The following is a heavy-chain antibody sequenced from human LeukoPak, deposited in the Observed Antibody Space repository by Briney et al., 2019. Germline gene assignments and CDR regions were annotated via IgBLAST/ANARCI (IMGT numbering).Heavy chain of an antibody. D-gene: IGHD3-22*01. CDR2: ISYDGSNK. CDR3: ARENVNTMIVVVPGGTLDP. J-gene: IGHJ5*02. CDR1: GFTFSSYG. Sequence: GGSLRLSCAASGFTFSSYGMHWVRQAPGKGLEWVAVISYDGSNKYYADSVKGRFTISRDNSKNTLYLQMNSLRSEDTAVYYCARENVNTMIVVVPGGTLDPWGQGTLVTVSS. V-gene: IGHV3-30*03.